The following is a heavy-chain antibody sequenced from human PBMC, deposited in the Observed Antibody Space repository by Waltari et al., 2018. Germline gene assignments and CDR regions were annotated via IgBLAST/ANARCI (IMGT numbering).Heavy chain of an antibody. CDR1: GYTFTDYY. J-gene: IGHJ4*02. Sequence: EVQLVQSGAEVKKPGAPVKISCTAPGYTFTDYYLHWVKQAPGKGLEWMGRVDPEDGETIYAEKFQGRVTITADTSTDTAYMELSSLRSEETAVYYCATATHYGDFVDYWGQGTLVTVSS. CDR2: VDPEDGET. CDR3: ATATHYGDFVDY. D-gene: IGHD4-17*01. V-gene: IGHV1-69-2*01.